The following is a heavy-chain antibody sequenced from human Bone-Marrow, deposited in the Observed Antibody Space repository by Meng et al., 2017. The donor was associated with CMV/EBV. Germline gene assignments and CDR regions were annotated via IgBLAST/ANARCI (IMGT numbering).Heavy chain of an antibody. J-gene: IGHJ6*02. CDR3: ARGPWELPQPADGNYYYYGMDV. V-gene: IGHV1-69*05. Sequence: SVKVSCKASGYTFFSYDINWVRQAPGQGLEWMGGIIPIFGTTNYAQKFQGRVTITTDESTSTAYMELSSLRSEDTAVYYCARGPWELPQPADGNYYYYGMDVWGQGTTVTVSS. CDR2: IIPIFGTT. D-gene: IGHD1-26*01. CDR1: GYTFFSYD.